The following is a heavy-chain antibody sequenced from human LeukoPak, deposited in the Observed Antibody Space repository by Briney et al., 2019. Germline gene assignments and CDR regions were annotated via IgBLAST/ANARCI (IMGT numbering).Heavy chain of an antibody. CDR3: ARLDGDNNWFDP. CDR1: GGSINSNDW. J-gene: IGHJ5*02. V-gene: IGHV4-4*02. D-gene: IGHD4-17*01. Sequence: PSETPSLTCAVSGGSINSNDWWSWVRQPPGKGLEWIGEIYHSGSTNYNPSLKSRVTISVDKSKNQLSLKLSSVTAADTAVYYCARLDGDNNWFDPWGQGTLVTVSS. CDR2: IYHSGST.